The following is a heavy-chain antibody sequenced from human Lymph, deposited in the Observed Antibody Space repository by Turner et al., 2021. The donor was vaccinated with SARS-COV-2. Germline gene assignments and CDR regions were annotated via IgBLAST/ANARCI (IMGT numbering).Heavy chain of an antibody. CDR2: ISYDGNNK. J-gene: IGHJ4*02. CDR3: AKMGGVYCSGGNCYSGRLDY. V-gene: IGHV3-30*18. CDR1: GFTFRSYG. D-gene: IGHD2-15*01. Sequence: QVQLVESGGGVVKPGRSLRLYCAASGFTFRSYGMHWVRQAPGKGLEWVAVISYDGNNKYYADSLKGRFTIARDNSKNTLFLQMNSLRAEDTAVYYWAKMGGVYCSGGNCYSGRLDYWGQGTLVTVSS.